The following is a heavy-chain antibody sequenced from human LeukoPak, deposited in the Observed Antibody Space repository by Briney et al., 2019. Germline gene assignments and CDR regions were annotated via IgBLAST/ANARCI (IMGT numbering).Heavy chain of an antibody. CDR3: AKDPYRASSGLVDY. D-gene: IGHD5-12*01. Sequence: GGSLRLSCATSGFTFSNYAVSWVRQAPGKGLEWVTSISGSGGTTYYADSVKGRFTISRDNSKNTLYLQMNSLRAEDTAVYYCAKDPYRASSGLVDYWGQGTLVTVSS. CDR2: ISGSGGTT. V-gene: IGHV3-23*01. CDR1: GFTFSNYA. J-gene: IGHJ4*02.